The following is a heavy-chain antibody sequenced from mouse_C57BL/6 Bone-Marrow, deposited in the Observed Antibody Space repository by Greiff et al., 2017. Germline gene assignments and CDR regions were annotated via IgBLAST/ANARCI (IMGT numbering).Heavy chain of an antibody. J-gene: IGHJ3*01. CDR1: GFTFSDAW. Sequence: EVKLVESGGGLVQPGGSMKLSCAASGFTFSDAWMDWVRQSPEKGLKWVAEIRNKANNHATYYAESVKGRFTISRDDSKSSVYLQMNSLRAEDTGIYYCTRGSSDAWFAYWGQGTLVTVSA. D-gene: IGHD3-2*02. CDR3: TRGSSDAWFAY. V-gene: IGHV6-6*01. CDR2: IRNKANNHAT.